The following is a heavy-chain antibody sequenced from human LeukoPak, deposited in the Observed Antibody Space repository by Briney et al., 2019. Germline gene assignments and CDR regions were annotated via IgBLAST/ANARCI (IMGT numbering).Heavy chain of an antibody. V-gene: IGHV1-18*01. CDR2: ISAYNGNT. Sequence: ASVKVSCKASGYTFTSYGISWVRQAPGQGLEWMGWISAYNGNTNYAQKLQGRVTMTTDTSTSTAYMELRSLRSDDTAVYYCARLHEDYYDILTGYSYYFDYWGQGTLVTVSS. J-gene: IGHJ4*02. CDR3: ARLHEDYYDILTGYSYYFDY. D-gene: IGHD3-9*01. CDR1: GYTFTSYG.